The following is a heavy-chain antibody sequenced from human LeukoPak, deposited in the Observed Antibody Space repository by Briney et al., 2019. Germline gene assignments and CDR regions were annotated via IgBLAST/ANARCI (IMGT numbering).Heavy chain of an antibody. CDR3: AKLVDSSGYYSYDAFDI. Sequence: GGSLRLFCAVSGFTFSSYGKHWVRQAPGKGLEWVAVISYDGSNKYYADSVKGRFTISRDNSKNTLYLQMNSLRAEDTAVYYCAKLVDSSGYYSYDAFDIWGQGTMVTVSS. CDR1: GFTFSSYG. V-gene: IGHV3-30*18. J-gene: IGHJ3*02. D-gene: IGHD3-22*01. CDR2: ISYDGSNK.